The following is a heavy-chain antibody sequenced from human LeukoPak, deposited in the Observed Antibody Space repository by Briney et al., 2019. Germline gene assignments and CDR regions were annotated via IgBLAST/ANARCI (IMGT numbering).Heavy chain of an antibody. CDR3: AELGITMIGGV. CDR2: ISSSGSTI. Sequence: GGSLTLSCAASGFTFSSYSMNWVRQAPGKGLEWVSYISSSGSTIYYADSVKGRFTISRHNAKNSLYLQMNSLRAEDTAVYYCAELGITMIGGVWGKGTTVTISS. CDR1: GFTFSSYS. V-gene: IGHV3-48*04. D-gene: IGHD3-10*02. J-gene: IGHJ6*04.